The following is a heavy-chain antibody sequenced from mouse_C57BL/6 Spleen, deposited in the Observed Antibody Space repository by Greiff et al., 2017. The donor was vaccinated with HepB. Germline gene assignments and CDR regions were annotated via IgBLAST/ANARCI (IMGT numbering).Heavy chain of an antibody. CDR1: GYSITSGYY. CDR3: ASYGSSYFDY. CDR2: ISYDGSN. D-gene: IGHD1-1*01. V-gene: IGHV3-6*01. Sequence: EVKLVESGPGLVKPSQSLSLTCSVTGYSITSGYYWNWIRQFPGNKLEWMGYISYDGSNNYNPSLKNRISITRDTSKNQFFLKLNSVTTEDTATYYCASYGSSYFDYWGQGTTLTVSS. J-gene: IGHJ2*01.